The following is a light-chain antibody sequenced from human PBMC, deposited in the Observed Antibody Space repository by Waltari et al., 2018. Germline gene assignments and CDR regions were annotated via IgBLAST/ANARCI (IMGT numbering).Light chain of an antibody. V-gene: IGLV1-40*01. Sequence: QSVLTQPPSVPGAPGQTVILPCIGTDSNIRAHEDAPRYQHLPGAAPNLLILGNTNRPSGVPDRFSASKSGASASLVISGLQADDEGDYYCQSYDTGLSNRLFGGGTKLTVL. CDR3: QSYDTGLSNRL. CDR2: GNT. CDR1: DSNIRAHED. J-gene: IGLJ3*02.